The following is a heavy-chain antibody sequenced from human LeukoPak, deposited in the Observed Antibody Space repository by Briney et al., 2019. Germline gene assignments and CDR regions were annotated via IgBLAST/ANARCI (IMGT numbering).Heavy chain of an antibody. Sequence: ETLSLTCTVSGYSISSGYYWGWIRQPPGKGLEWIGSIYHSGSTYYNPSLKSRVTISVDTSKNQFSLRLSSVTAADTAVYYCARNIVLMVYASNWFDPWGQGTLVTVSS. CDR1: GYSISSGYY. V-gene: IGHV4-38-2*02. J-gene: IGHJ5*02. CDR3: ARNIVLMVYASNWFDP. CDR2: IYHSGST. D-gene: IGHD2-8*01.